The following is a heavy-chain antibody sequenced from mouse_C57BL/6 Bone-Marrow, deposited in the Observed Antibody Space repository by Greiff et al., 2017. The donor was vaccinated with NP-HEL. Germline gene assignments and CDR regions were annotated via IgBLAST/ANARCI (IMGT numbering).Heavy chain of an antibody. J-gene: IGHJ2*01. D-gene: IGHD1-1*01. Sequence: VQLQQPGAELVMPGASVKLSCKASGYTFTSYWMHWVKQRPGQGLEWIGEIDPSDSYTKYNQKFKGKSTLTVDKSSSTAYMQLSSLTSEDSAVYYCARGEGTCYYGSNYFDYWGQGTTLTVSS. CDR2: IDPSDSYT. V-gene: IGHV1-69*01. CDR1: GYTFTSYW. CDR3: ARGEGTCYYGSNYFDY.